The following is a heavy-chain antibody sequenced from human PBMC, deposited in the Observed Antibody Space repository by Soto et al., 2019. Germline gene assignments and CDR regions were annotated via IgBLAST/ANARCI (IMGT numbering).Heavy chain of an antibody. V-gene: IGHV1-69*13. CDR2: IIPIFGTA. CDR1: GGTFSSYA. J-gene: IGHJ4*02. CDR3: ARDPYSSGQGGY. D-gene: IGHD6-19*01. Sequence: GASVKVSCKAYGGTFSSYAISWVRQAPGQGLEWMGGIIPIFGTANYAQKFQGRVTITADESTSTAYMELSSLRSEDTAVYYCARDPYSSGQGGYWGQGTLVTVSS.